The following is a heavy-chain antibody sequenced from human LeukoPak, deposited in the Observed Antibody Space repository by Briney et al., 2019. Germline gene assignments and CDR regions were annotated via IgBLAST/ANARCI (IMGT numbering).Heavy chain of an antibody. J-gene: IGHJ5*02. CDR1: GFSLSSYA. Sequence: GESLKISCVGSGFSLSSYATSWVRQAPGTGLQWVAGIGAGGSDKYYANAVKGRFTISKDTSKNILYLQMNSLRAEDTAVYHCAKDLTYNDGSWDFDLWGQGTLVTVSS. V-gene: IGHV3-23*01. CDR3: AKDLTYNDGSWDFDL. CDR2: IGAGGSDK. D-gene: IGHD1-26*01.